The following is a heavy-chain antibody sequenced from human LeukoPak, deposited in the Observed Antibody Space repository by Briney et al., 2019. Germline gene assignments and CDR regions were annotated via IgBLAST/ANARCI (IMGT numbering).Heavy chain of an antibody. V-gene: IGHV3-53*05. D-gene: IGHD3-10*01. CDR3: AKDLGQGLVRGVITYYFDY. J-gene: IGHJ4*02. CDR2: IYSGDNA. CDR1: GFTFSSYE. Sequence: GGSLRLSCAASGFTFSSYEMNWVRQAPGKGLEWVSVIYSGDNANYADSVKGRFTISRDNAKNSLYLQMNSLRAEDTALYYCAKDLGQGLVRGVITYYFDYWGQGTLVTVSS.